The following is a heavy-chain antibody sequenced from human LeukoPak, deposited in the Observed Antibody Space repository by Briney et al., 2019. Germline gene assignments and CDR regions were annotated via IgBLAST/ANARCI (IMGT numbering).Heavy chain of an antibody. V-gene: IGHV1-18*04. CDR3: TRDHCSGDNCPSFDY. Sequence: ASVKVSFKPSGYTFTSFGISWVRQAPGQGLEWMGWIGAYNGDTNYAQKFQGRVTMTTDTSTSTAYMDLRSLRSDDTAVYYCTRDHCSGDNCPSFDYWGQGTLVTVSS. J-gene: IGHJ4*02. D-gene: IGHD2-15*01. CDR1: GYTFTSFG. CDR2: IGAYNGDT.